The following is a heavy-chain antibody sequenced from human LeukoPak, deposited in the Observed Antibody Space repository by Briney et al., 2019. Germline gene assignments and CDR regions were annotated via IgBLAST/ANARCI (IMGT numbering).Heavy chain of an antibody. Sequence: SVKVSCKASGGTFSGYAISWVRQAPGQGLEWMGGIIPIFGTANYAQKFQGGVTITADESTSTAYMELSSLRPEDTAVYYCAKFFGGYGGNSGPWGQGTLVTVSS. CDR1: GGTFSGYA. D-gene: IGHD4-23*01. CDR2: IIPIFGTA. J-gene: IGHJ4*02. V-gene: IGHV1-69*13. CDR3: AKFFGGYGGNSGP.